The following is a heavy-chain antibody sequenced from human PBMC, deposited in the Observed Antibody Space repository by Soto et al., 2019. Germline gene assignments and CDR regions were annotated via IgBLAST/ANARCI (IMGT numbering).Heavy chain of an antibody. D-gene: IGHD4-17*01. CDR2: VYYSGST. CDR1: GGSINYYY. V-gene: IGHV4-59*01. J-gene: IGHJ6*03. CDR3: ARVRTTVTTSAYYYYMDV. Sequence: SETLSLTCTVSGGSINYYYWSWIRQPPAKGLEWIGYVYYSGSTNYSPSLKSRVTLSVDTSKNQFSLKLSSVTAADTAVYYCARVRTTVTTSAYYYYMDVWGKGTTVTVSS.